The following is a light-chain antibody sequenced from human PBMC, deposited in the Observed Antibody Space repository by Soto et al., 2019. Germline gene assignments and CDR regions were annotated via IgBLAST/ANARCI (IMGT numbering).Light chain of an antibody. Sequence: SVLTQPPSVSGAPGPRVTISCTGSNSHIGAGYDVHWYQQLPGTAPKLLIYGNSNRPSGVPDRFSGSKSVTSASLAITGLQAEDEADYYCQSYDSRLSGSGFGTGTKAPS. CDR3: QSYDSRLSGSG. CDR1: NSHIGAGYD. CDR2: GNS. J-gene: IGLJ1*01. V-gene: IGLV1-40*01.